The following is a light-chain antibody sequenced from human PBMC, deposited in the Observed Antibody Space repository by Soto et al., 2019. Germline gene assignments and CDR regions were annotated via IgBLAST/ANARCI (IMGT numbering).Light chain of an antibody. J-gene: IGKJ4*01. CDR3: QQRFSWPPT. V-gene: IGKV3-11*01. Sequence: EIGLTQSPATLSLSQGDRATLSCRASQSVSRYLAWYQQKPGQAPRLLIHDTSTRATGVPDTFSGSGSGTEFTLTISSLEPEDSAMYYCQQRFSWPPTFGGGTHVEIK. CDR2: DTS. CDR1: QSVSRY.